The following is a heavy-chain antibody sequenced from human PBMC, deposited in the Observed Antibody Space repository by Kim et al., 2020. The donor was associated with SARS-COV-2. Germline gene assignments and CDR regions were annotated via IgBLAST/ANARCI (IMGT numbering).Heavy chain of an antibody. D-gene: IGHD3-9*01. CDR3: ATYYDILTGYYKGDYYYYGMDV. CDR2: IIPILGIA. V-gene: IGHV1-69*04. J-gene: IGHJ6*02. Sequence: SVKVSCKASGGTFSSYAISWVRQAPGQGLEWMGRIIPILGIANYAQKFQGRVTITADKSTSTAYMELSSLRSEDTAGYYCATYYDILTGYYKGDYYYYGMDVWGQGTTVTVSS. CDR1: GGTFSSYA.